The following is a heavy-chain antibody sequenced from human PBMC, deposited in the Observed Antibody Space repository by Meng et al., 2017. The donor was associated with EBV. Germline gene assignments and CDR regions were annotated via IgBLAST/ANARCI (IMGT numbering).Heavy chain of an antibody. J-gene: IGHJ4*02. CDR1: AVNSISIG. D-gene: IGHD1-26*01. CDR3: AGGVFGGTYKSIDY. Sequence: GAEGQEPRAPMKAFCNAVAVNSISIGMDWSGQRPGQRLGVVGRVKLCNDNTEYYKKFQGRGTITRDKSASTAYMEMSNLISEDTAVYYCAGGVFGGTYKSIDYWGQGTLVTVSS. CDR2: VKLCNDNT. V-gene: IGHV1-3*01.